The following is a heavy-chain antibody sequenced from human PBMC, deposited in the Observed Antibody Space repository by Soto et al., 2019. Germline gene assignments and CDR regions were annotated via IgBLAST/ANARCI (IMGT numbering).Heavy chain of an antibody. CDR2: IYSGGST. V-gene: IGHV3-53*01. J-gene: IGHJ4*02. CDR1: GFTVSSNY. CDR3: ARAPGFYGDFFDY. Sequence: PGGSLRLSCAASGFTVSSNYMSWVRQAPGKGLEWVSVIYSGGSTGYADSVKGRFTISRDNAKNSPYLQMNSLRAEDTALYYCARAPGFYGDFFDYWGQGSLVTVSS. D-gene: IGHD4-17*01.